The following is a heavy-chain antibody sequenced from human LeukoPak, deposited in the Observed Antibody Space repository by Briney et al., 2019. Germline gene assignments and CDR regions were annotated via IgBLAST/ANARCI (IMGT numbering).Heavy chain of an antibody. CDR3: ARDGYYDSSGYLDY. CDR2: IYYSGST. Sequence: SEALSLTCTVSGGSISSSSYYWGWIRQPPGKGLEWIGSIYYSGSTYYNPSLKSRVTISVDTSKNQFSLKLSSVTAADTAVYYCARDGYYDSSGYLDYWGQGTLVTVSS. CDR1: GGSISSSSYY. D-gene: IGHD3-22*01. J-gene: IGHJ4*02. V-gene: IGHV4-39*07.